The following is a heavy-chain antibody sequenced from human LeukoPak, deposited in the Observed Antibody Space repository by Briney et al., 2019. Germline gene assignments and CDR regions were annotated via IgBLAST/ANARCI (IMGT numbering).Heavy chain of an antibody. V-gene: IGHV3-21*01. CDR3: AREDSSGWAGVYYFDY. Sequence: PGGSLRLSCAASGFTFSSYSMNWVRQAPGKGLEWVSSNSSSSSYIYYADSVKGRFTISRDNAKNSLYLQMNSLRAEDTAVYYCAREDSSGWAGVYYFDYWGQGTLVTVSS. D-gene: IGHD6-19*01. J-gene: IGHJ4*02. CDR2: NSSSSSYI. CDR1: GFTFSSYS.